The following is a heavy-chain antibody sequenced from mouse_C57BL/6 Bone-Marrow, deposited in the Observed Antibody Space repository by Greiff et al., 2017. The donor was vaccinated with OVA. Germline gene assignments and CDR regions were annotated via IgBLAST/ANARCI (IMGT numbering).Heavy chain of an antibody. J-gene: IGHJ2*01. CDR1: GFTFTDYY. CDR3: ARYIDPFDY. V-gene: IGHV7-3*01. Sequence: EVKLMESGGGLVQPGGSLSLSCAASGFTFTDYYMSWVRQPPGKALEWLGFIRNKANGYTTEYSASVKGRFTISRDNSQSILYLQMNALRAEDSATYYCARYIDPFDYWGQGTTLTVSS. CDR2: IRNKANGYTT.